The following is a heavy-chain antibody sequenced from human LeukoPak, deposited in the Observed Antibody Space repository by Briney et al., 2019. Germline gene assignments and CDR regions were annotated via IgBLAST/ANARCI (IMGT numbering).Heavy chain of an antibody. CDR1: GGSFSGYY. CDR2: INHSGST. D-gene: IGHD6-6*01. J-gene: IGHJ5*02. V-gene: IGHV4-34*01. CDR3: ARGGVAARPLRNWFDP. Sequence: PSETLSLTCAVYGGSFSGYYWSWIRQPPGKGLEWIGEINHSGSTNYNPSLKGRVTISVDTSKNQFSLKLSSVTAADTAVYYCARGGVAARPLRNWFDPWGQGTLVTVSS.